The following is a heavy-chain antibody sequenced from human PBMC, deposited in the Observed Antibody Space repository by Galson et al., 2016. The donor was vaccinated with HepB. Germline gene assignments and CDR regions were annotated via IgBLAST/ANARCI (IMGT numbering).Heavy chain of an antibody. CDR3: AREHNFGSGSYAY. J-gene: IGHJ4*02. CDR1: GFTVSSNY. Sequence: SLRLSCAASGFTVSSNYMNWVRQTPGKGLEWVSVIYGDGTTHYADSVRGRFTISRDNSNNMLFLQMNNLRAEDTALYYCAREHNFGSGSYAYWGQGTVVTVSS. V-gene: IGHV3-53*01. D-gene: IGHD3-10*01. CDR2: IYGDGTT.